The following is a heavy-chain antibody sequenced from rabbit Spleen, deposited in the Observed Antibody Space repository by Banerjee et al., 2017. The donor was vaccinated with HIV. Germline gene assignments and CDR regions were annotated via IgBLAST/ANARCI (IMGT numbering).Heavy chain of an antibody. J-gene: IGHJ4*01. CDR1: GFDFNSYG. Sequence: QEKLKETGGGLVQPGGSLTLSCKASGFDFNSYGVSWVRQAPGKGLEWIGYIDPIFHITTYANWVNGRFSISRENTQNTVYLQLNSLTAADTATYFCVREVAARFNLWGPGTLVTV. CDR3: VREVAARFNL. D-gene: IGHD4-1*01. V-gene: IGHV1S47*01. CDR2: IDPIFHIT.